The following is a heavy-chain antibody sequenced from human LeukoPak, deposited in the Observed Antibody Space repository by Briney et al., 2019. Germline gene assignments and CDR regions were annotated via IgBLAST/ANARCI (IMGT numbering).Heavy chain of an antibody. J-gene: IGHJ4*02. Sequence: GGSLRLSCAASGFTFNINSMTWVRQPPGKGLEWVSTITGSGDKTYYADSVKGRFTISGDNSKNTLFLQMNSLRAEDTAVYYCAKATMIRGVISLFDCWGQGTLVTVSS. D-gene: IGHD3-10*01. CDR1: GFTFNINS. CDR2: ITGSGDKT. CDR3: AKATMIRGVISLFDC. V-gene: IGHV3-23*01.